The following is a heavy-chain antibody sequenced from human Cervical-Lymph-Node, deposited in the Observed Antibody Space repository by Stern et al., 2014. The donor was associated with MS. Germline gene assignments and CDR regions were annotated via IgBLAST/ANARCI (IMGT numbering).Heavy chain of an antibody. V-gene: IGHV5-51*01. D-gene: IGHD3-16*02. CDR3: ARLVAPGGDAFDI. CDR2: IYPGDSDA. CDR1: GYRFTNYW. Sequence: EVQLVQSGGEMKKPGESLQISCQGSGYRFTNYWIGWVRQMPGKGLEWMGIIYPGDSDARYSPAFRGQVTISADKTISTASLQWTSLRASDTAIYYCARLVAPGGDAFDIWGQGTLVIVSS. J-gene: IGHJ3*02.